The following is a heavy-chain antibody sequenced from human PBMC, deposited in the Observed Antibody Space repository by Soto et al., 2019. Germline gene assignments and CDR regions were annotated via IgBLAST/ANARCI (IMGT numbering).Heavy chain of an antibody. D-gene: IGHD6-6*01. Sequence: PGGSLRLSCAASGFTFSSYGMHWVRQAPGKGLEWVAVISYDGSNKYYADSVKGRFTISRDNSKNTLYLQMNSLRAEDTAVYYCAKGGKLVRSGYFQHWGQGTLVTVSS. J-gene: IGHJ1*01. CDR1: GFTFSSYG. CDR2: ISYDGSNK. CDR3: AKGGKLVRSGYFQH. V-gene: IGHV3-30*18.